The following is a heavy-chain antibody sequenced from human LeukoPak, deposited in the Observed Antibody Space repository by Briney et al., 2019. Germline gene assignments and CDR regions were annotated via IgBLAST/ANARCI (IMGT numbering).Heavy chain of an antibody. CDR2: MNPNSGNT. J-gene: IGHJ5*02. CDR1: GYTFTSYD. D-gene: IGHD2-2*01. CDR3: VRGRGYCSSTSCSYNWFDP. Sequence: ASVKVSGKASGYTFTSYDINWVRQATGQGLEWMGWMNPNSGNTGYAQKFQGRVTITRNTSISTAYMELSSLRSEDTAVYYCVRGRGYCSSTSCSYNWFDPWGQGTLVTVSS. V-gene: IGHV1-8*03.